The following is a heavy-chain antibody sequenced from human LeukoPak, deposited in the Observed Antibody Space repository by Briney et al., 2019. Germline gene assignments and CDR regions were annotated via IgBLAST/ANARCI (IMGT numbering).Heavy chain of an antibody. CDR3: ARRGAVTFDF. Sequence: GGSLRLSCAASGFTFSSYAMTWVRQAPGKGLEWVSAITGSGDTYYADSVKGRFTISRDNSQNTLYLQMSSLRAEDTAVYYCARRGAVTFDFWGQGTLVTVPS. CDR2: ITGSGDT. CDR1: GFTFSSYA. J-gene: IGHJ4*02. V-gene: IGHV3-23*01. D-gene: IGHD2-15*01.